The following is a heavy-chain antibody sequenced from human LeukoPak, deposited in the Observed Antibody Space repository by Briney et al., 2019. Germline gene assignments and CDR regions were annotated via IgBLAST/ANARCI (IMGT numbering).Heavy chain of an antibody. J-gene: IGHJ4*02. CDR2: ISSSSSNR. V-gene: IGHV3-11*05. D-gene: IGHD4-17*01. Sequence: GGSLRLSCAASGFTFSDYYMSWIRQAPGKGLEWVSYISSSSSNRSYADSVKGRFTISRDNAKNSLYLQMNSLRAEDTAVYYCARGGDYGDVTDYWGQGTLVTVSS. CDR1: GFTFSDYY. CDR3: ARGGDYGDVTDY.